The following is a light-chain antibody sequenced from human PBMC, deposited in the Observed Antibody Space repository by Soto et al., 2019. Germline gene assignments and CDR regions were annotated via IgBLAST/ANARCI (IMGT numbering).Light chain of an antibody. CDR2: EVS. Sequence: QSALTQPPSASGSPGQSVTISCTGTSSDVGGYNWVSWYQQHPGKAPKFMIYEVSRRPSGLPDRFSGSKSGNTASLTISGLQTDDEGDYYCASYAGSNNPVIFGGGTKLTVL. J-gene: IGLJ2*01. CDR1: SSDVGGYNW. V-gene: IGLV2-8*01. CDR3: ASYAGSNNPVI.